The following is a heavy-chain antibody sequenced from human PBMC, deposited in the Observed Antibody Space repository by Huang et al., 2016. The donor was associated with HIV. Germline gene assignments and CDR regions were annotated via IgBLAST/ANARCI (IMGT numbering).Heavy chain of an antibody. Sequence: EVQLVQSGAEVKKPGESLKISCTGSGYSFSIYWIAWVRQMPGKGLEWMGISAPFEATSTYSPSFEGHVSISVDKSINTVYLHWSSLKASDTAIYYCAKGRRAFDVWGQGTWVTVSS. J-gene: IGHJ3*01. V-gene: IGHV5-51*03. CDR3: AKGRRAFDV. CDR2: SAPFEATS. CDR1: GYSFSIYW.